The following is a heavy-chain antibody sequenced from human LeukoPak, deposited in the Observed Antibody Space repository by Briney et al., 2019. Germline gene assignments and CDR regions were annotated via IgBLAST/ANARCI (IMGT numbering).Heavy chain of an antibody. CDR1: GGSFNGLY. J-gene: IGHJ4*02. D-gene: IGHD5-18*01. V-gene: IGHV4-34*01. CDR3: ARSGNTAMVTGDWDLDFDY. Sequence: SEALSLTCAVYGGSFNGLYWTWVRQPPGKDLVWIGEINYSGRTNYNPSLESRVTISVDASKNQFSLKLSSVTAADTAVYYCARSGNTAMVTGDWDLDFDYWGQGTLVTISS. CDR2: INYSGRT.